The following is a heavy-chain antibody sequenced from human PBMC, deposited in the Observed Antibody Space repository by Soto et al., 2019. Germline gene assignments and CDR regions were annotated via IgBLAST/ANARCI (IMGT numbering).Heavy chain of an antibody. CDR3: ARVWANYYDSSGYGHGDYFDY. D-gene: IGHD3-22*01. J-gene: IGHJ4*02. V-gene: IGHV4-30-4*01. CDR2: IYYSGST. Sequence: QVQLQESGPGLVKPSQTLSLTCTVSGGSISSGDYYWSWIRQPPGKGLEWIGYIYYSGSTYYNPSLTSRVTISVDTSKNQFSLKLSSVTAADTAVYYCARVWANYYDSSGYGHGDYFDYWGQGTLVTVSS. CDR1: GGSISSGDYY.